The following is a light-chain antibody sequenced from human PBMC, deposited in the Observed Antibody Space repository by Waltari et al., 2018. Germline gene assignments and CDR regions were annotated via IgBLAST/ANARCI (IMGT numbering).Light chain of an antibody. CDR3: QQSYNAPYT. J-gene: IGKJ2*01. Sequence: DIQMTQSPSTLSASVGDRVPITCRASQSIRSWLAWYQQKPGKAPKVLIYDASTLESGVSSRFSGSGSGTEFTLTISSLQLEDFATYYCQQSYNAPYTFGQGTNVEIK. CDR2: DAS. V-gene: IGKV1-5*01. CDR1: QSIRSW.